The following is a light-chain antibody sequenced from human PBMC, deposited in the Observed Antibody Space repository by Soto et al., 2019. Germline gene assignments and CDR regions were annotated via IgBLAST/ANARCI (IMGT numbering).Light chain of an antibody. CDR1: SSDVGGYDY. CDR3: NSYSGSNNFVV. V-gene: IGLV2-8*01. Sequence: QSALTQPPSASGSPGQSVTISCTGTSSDVGGYDYVSWHQQHPGKAPELIIYEVNKRPSGVPDRFSGSKSGNTASLTVSGLQAEDEADYYCNSYSGSNNFVVFGTGTKVTV. CDR2: EVN. J-gene: IGLJ1*01.